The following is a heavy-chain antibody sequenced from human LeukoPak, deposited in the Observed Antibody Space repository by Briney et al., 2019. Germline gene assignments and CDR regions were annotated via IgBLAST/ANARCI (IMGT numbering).Heavy chain of an antibody. CDR2: FDPEDGET. CDR3: AAGGVYSLLDH. V-gene: IGHV1-24*01. CDR1: GDTLSELS. Sequence: GASVKVSCKVSGDTLSELSIHWVRQAPGKGLEWMGGFDPEDGETIYAQKFQGRFTMTEDTSTDTAYMELRSLSSDDTAVYYCAAGGVYSLLDHWGQGTQVTVSS. J-gene: IGHJ4*02. D-gene: IGHD5/OR15-5a*01.